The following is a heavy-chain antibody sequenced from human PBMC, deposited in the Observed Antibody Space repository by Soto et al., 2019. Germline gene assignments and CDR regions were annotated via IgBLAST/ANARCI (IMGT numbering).Heavy chain of an antibody. V-gene: IGHV1-69*12. CDR2: IIPIFGTA. Sequence: QVQLVQSGAEVKKPGSSVKVSCKASGGTFSSYAISWVRQAPGQGLEWMGGIIPIFGTANYAQKFQGRVTITADEAPSTAYMELSSLRSEDTAVYYCAIPGPGGGKSRFDPWGQGTLVTVSS. J-gene: IGHJ5*02. CDR3: AIPGPGGGKSRFDP. CDR1: GGTFSSYA. D-gene: IGHD2-15*01.